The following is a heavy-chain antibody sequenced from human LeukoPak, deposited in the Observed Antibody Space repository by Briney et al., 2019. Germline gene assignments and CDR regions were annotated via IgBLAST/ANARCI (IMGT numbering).Heavy chain of an antibody. CDR1: GGSISSYY. V-gene: IGHV4-39*07. CDR3: ARGYYYDSSGYFPPPYYFDY. J-gene: IGHJ4*02. D-gene: IGHD3-22*01. Sequence: PSETLSLTCTVSGGSISSYYWGWIRQPPGKGLEWLGSIYYSGSTYYNPSLKSRVTISLDTSKNQFSLKLSSVTAADTAVYYCARGYYYDSSGYFPPPYYFDYWGQGTLVTVSS. CDR2: IYYSGST.